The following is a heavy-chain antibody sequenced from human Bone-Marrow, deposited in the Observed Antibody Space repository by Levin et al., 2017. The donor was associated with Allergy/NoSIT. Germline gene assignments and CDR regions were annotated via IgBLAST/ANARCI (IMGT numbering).Heavy chain of an antibody. J-gene: IGHJ4*02. V-gene: IGHV5-10-1*01. D-gene: IGHD2-15*01. CDR1: GFNLASYW. Sequence: GESLKISCEGSGFNLASYWISWVRQMPGKGLEWMGMIDPNDSETKYSPSFQGHVSISIDKSISTAYLQWSSLKASDTAIYYCARQGGYCSGGSCPDYWGQGTQVTVSS. CDR2: IDPNDSET. CDR3: ARQGGYCSGGSCPDY.